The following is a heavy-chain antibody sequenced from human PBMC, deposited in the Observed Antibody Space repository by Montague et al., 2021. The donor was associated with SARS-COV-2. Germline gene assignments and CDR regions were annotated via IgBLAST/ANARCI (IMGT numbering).Heavy chain of an antibody. D-gene: IGHD3-22*01. CDR3: ARGRFYYDSGELGS. CDR1: GGSTNNYY. V-gene: IGHV4-4*07. CDR2: IHASGIS. J-gene: IGHJ5*02. Sequence: SETLSLTCTVSGGSTNNYYWSWIRQPAGKGLEWIGSIHASGISTXXPSLETRVTMSVDTSKNQFSLKLSSVTAADTAVYYCARGRFYYDSGELGSWGQGTLVTVSS.